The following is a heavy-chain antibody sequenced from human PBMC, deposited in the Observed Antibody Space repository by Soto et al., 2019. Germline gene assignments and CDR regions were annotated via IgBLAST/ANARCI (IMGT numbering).Heavy chain of an antibody. CDR1: GYSFTSYW. D-gene: IGHD3-22*01. J-gene: IGHJ6*02. CDR3: ARRGYYDSSGYHNYYYGMDV. V-gene: IGHV5-51*01. Sequence: GESLKISCKGPGYSFTSYWIGWVRQMPGKGLEWMGIIYPGDSDTRYSPSFQGQVTISADKSISTAYLQWSSLKASDTAMYYCARRGYYDSSGYHNYYYGMDVWGQGTTVTVSS. CDR2: IYPGDSDT.